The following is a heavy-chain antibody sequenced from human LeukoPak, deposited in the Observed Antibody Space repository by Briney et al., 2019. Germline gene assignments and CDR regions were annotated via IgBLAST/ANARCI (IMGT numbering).Heavy chain of an antibody. V-gene: IGHV3-30*18. CDR3: AKDLGYYSSYYYGMDV. J-gene: IGHJ6*02. Sequence: GGSLRLSCAASGFTFNKYVMHWVRQAPGKGLEWVAVISYDGRSKYYGDSVKGRFTISRDNSKNTLYLQMNSLRAEDSAVYYCAKDLGYYSSYYYGMDVWGQGTTVTVSS. CDR1: GFTFNKYV. CDR2: ISYDGRSK. D-gene: IGHD4-11*01.